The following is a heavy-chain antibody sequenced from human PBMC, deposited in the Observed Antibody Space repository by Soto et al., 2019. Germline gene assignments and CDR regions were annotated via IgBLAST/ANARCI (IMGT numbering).Heavy chain of an antibody. J-gene: IGHJ6*03. V-gene: IGHV4-30-4*01. Sequence: SETLSLTCTVPGGSVSSGDYYWSWIRQPPGKGLEWIGYIYYSGSTYYNPSLKSRVTISVDTSKNQFSLKLSSVTAADTAVYYCARGYDFWVRGYMDVWGKGTTVTVSS. CDR3: ARGYDFWVRGYMDV. CDR1: GGSVSSGDYY. CDR2: IYYSGST. D-gene: IGHD3-3*01.